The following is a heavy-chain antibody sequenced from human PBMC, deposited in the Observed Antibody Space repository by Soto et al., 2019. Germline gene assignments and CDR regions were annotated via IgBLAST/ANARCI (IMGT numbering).Heavy chain of an antibody. CDR3: ARDVITWENWNDIPYYYYGMDV. J-gene: IGHJ6*01. CDR1: GFTFSSYL. D-gene: IGHD1-1*01. CDR2: IKQDGSEK. V-gene: IGHV3-7*01. Sequence: PGGSLRLACAASGFTFSSYLMSWVRQAPGKGLDWVANIKQDGSEKYYVDSVNGRFTISRDNSKNSLYLQMNSLRAEDTAVYYCARDVITWENWNDIPYYYYGMDVWGQGTTVTVSS.